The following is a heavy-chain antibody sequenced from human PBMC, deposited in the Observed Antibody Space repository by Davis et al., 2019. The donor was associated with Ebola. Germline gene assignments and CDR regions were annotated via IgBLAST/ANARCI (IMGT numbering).Heavy chain of an antibody. CDR2: IIPIFGTA. CDR1: GGTFSSYA. CDR3: ARDLVRMVGGDDFSTTLYYYYGMDV. V-gene: IGHV1-69*05. D-gene: IGHD3-3*01. Sequence: SVKVSCKASGGTFSSYAISWVRQAPGQGLEWMGGIIPIFGTANYAQKFQGRVTITRDTSASTAYMELSSLRSEDTAVYYCARDLVRMVGGDDFSTTLYYYYGMDVWGQGTTVTVSS. J-gene: IGHJ6*02.